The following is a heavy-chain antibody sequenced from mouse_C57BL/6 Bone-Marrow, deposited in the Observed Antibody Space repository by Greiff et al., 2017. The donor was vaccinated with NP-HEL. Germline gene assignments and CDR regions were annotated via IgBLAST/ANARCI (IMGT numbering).Heavy chain of an antibody. Sequence: VHVKQSGPELVKPGASVKISCKASGYSFTGYYMNWVKQSPEKSLEWIGEINPSTGGTTYNQKFKAKATLTVDKSSSTAYMQLKSLTSEDSAVYYCATIYSYYAMDYWGQGTSVTVSS. D-gene: IGHD2-1*01. V-gene: IGHV1-42*01. CDR1: GYSFTGYY. CDR3: ATIYSYYAMDY. J-gene: IGHJ4*01. CDR2: INPSTGGT.